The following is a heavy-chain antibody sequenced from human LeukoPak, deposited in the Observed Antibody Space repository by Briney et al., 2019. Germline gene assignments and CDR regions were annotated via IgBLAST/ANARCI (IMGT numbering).Heavy chain of an antibody. CDR2: IYYSGST. CDR3: ARVAPWELLKGGFDY. J-gene: IGHJ4*02. Sequence: SETLSLTCTVSGGSISSSSYYWGWIRQPPGKGLEWIGSIYYSGSTYYNPSLKSRVTISVDTSKNQFSLKLSSVTAADTAVYYCARVAPWELLKGGFDYWGQGTLVTVSS. D-gene: IGHD1-26*01. CDR1: GGSISSSSYY. V-gene: IGHV4-39*07.